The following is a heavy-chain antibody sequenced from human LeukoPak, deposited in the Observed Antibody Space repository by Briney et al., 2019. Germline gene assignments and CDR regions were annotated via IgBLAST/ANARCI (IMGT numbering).Heavy chain of an antibody. J-gene: IGHJ4*02. CDR3: ARVKARGILPGPITQFDY. Sequence: ASVKVSCKASGYTFTGYYMHWVRQAPGQGLEWMGWINPNSGGTNYAQKFQGRVTMTRDTSISTAYMELSRLRSDDTAVYYCARVKARGILPGPITQFDYWGQGTLVTVSS. V-gene: IGHV1-2*02. CDR2: INPNSGGT. D-gene: IGHD3-9*01. CDR1: GYTFTGYY.